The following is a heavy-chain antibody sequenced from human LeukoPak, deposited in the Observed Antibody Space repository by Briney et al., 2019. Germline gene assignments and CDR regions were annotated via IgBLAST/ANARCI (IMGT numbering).Heavy chain of an antibody. CDR1: GFTFSGSA. CDR2: IRSKANSYAT. Sequence: PGGSLRLSCAASGFTFSGSAMHWVRQASGKGLEWVGRIRSKANSYATAYAASVKGRFTISRDDSKNTAYLQMNSLKTEDTAVHYCTRLMALDAFDIWGQGTMVTVSS. V-gene: IGHV3-73*01. J-gene: IGHJ3*02. D-gene: IGHD2-8*01. CDR3: TRLMALDAFDI.